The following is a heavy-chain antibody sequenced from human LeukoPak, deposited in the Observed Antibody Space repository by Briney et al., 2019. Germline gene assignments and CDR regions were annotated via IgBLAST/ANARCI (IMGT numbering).Heavy chain of an antibody. Sequence: GGLRLSCAASGFTFSSYSMNWVRQAPGKGLEWVSSISSSSSYIYYADSVKGRFTISRDNAKNSLYLQMNSLRAEDTAVYYCARDLPATAGYTFDYWGQGTLVTVSS. V-gene: IGHV3-21*01. D-gene: IGHD3-9*01. CDR2: ISSSSSYI. CDR3: ARDLPATAGYTFDY. CDR1: GFTFSSYS. J-gene: IGHJ4*02.